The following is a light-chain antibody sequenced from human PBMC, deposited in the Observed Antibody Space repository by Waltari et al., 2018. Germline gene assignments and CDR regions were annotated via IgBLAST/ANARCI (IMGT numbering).Light chain of an antibody. J-gene: IGKJ1*01. CDR3: QHYVRSPAT. CDR2: GAS. V-gene: IGKV3-20*01. Sequence: EIVLTQSPGTLSLSPGERATLSCRASQSVSRTLAWYQQKTGQAPRLLIYGASTRATGIPERFSGGGSGTDFSLTISRLEPEDFAVYYCQHYVRSPATFGQGTKVEIK. CDR1: QSVSRT.